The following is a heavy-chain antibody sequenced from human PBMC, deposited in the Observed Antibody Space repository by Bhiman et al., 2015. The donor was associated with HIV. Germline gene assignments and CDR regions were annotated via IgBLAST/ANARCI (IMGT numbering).Heavy chain of an antibody. V-gene: IGHV3-33*06. Sequence: QVQLVESGGGVVQPGRSLRLSCAASGFTFSSYGMHWVRQVPGKGLEWVAVIWYDGSNKYYADFVKGRFTISRDNSKNTLYLQMNSLRAEDTAVYYCAKDLHDSSGLHFFDYWGQGTLVTVSS. D-gene: IGHD3-22*01. CDR1: GFTFSSYG. CDR2: IWYDGSNK. J-gene: IGHJ4*02. CDR3: AKDLHDSSGLHFFDY.